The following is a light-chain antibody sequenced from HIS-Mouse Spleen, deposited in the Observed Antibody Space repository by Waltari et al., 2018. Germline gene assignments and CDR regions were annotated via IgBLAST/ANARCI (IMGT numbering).Light chain of an antibody. V-gene: IGLV1-47*01. CDR1: SSNIGSNY. CDR3: AAWDDSLSGPV. J-gene: IGLJ3*02. CDR2: RNK. Sequence: QSVLTQPPSASGTPGQRVTISCSGSSSNIGSNYVYWYQQLPGTAPKLLIYRNKQRPSGGPDRLSGSKSGTSASLAISGLRSEDEADYYCAAWDDSLSGPVFGGGTKLTVL.